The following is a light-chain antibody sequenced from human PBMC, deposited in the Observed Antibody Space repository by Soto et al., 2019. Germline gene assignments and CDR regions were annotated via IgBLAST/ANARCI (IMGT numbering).Light chain of an antibody. J-gene: IGKJ1*01. CDR3: QQYGSSPGT. V-gene: IGKV3-20*01. CDR2: GAS. CDR1: QSVSSSY. Sequence: EIVLTQSPGTLSLSPGERATLSRRASQSVSSSYLAWYQQKPGQAPRLLIYGASSRATGIPDRFSGSWSGTDFTLTISRLEPEDFALYYCQQYGSSPGTFGQGTKVEIK.